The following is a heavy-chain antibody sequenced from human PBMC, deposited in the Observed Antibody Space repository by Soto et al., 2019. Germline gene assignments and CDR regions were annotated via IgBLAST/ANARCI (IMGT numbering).Heavy chain of an antibody. Sequence: SVKVSCKASGGTFSSYTISWVRQAPGQGLEWMGRIIPILGIANYAQKFQGRVTITADKSTSTAYMELSSLRSEDTAVYYCARDTSYYYGMDVWGQGTTVTVSS. CDR3: ARDTSYYYGMDV. D-gene: IGHD1-1*01. J-gene: IGHJ6*02. CDR1: GGTFSSYT. CDR2: IIPILGIA. V-gene: IGHV1-69*04.